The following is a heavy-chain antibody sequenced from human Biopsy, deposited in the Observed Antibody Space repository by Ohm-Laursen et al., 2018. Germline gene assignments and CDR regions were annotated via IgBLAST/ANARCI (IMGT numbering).Heavy chain of an antibody. V-gene: IGHV1-2*02. CDR1: GYTFTGQY. CDR3: AKGQDLRGGAEYFQH. J-gene: IGHJ1*01. CDR2: INPHSGTT. Sequence: SVKVSCKASGYTFTGQYLHWVRQVPGHGLEWMGWINPHSGTTKFAQDFQGRVTMTRDTSITTAYMELRRLRSDDPAVYYCAKGQDLRGGAEYFQHWGQGALVTVSS. D-gene: IGHD2-15*01.